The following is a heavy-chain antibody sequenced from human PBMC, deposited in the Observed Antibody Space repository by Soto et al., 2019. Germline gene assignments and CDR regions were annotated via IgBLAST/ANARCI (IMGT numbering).Heavy chain of an antibody. J-gene: IGHJ6*02. CDR1: GGSISSYY. Sequence: QVQLQESGPGLVKPSETLSLTCTVSGGSISSYYWSWIRQPPGKGLEWIGYIYYSGSTNYNPSLKSRGTTPVVTSIDQFSLQPSFVAPAAAAVYYCASGGAMVRGVTANYYYYYGMDVWGQGTTVTVSS. CDR2: IYYSGST. D-gene: IGHD3-10*01. CDR3: ASGGAMVRGVTANYYYYYGMDV. V-gene: IGHV4-59*01.